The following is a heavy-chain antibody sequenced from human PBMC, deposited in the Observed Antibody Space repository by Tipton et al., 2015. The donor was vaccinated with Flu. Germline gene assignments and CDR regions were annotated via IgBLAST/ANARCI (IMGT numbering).Heavy chain of an antibody. CDR3: ARPRLRLQPGGAFDI. Sequence: SLRLSCAASGFTFSSYSMNWVRQAPGKGLEWVSSISSSSSYIYYADSVKGRFTISRDNAKNSLYLQMNSLRAEDTAVYYCARPRLRLQPGGAFDIWGQGTMVTVSS. D-gene: IGHD5-24*01. CDR1: GFTFSSYS. CDR2: ISSSSSYI. J-gene: IGHJ3*02. V-gene: IGHV3-21*01.